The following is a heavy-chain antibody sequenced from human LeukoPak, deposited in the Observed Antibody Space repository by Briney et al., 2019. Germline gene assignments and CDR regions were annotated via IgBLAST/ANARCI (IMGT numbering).Heavy chain of an antibody. CDR2: LYYSGST. D-gene: IGHD3-3*01. J-gene: IGHJ5*02. CDR3: ARGFLEWLPNSWFDP. CDR1: GGSISSHS. Sequence: SETLSLTCSVSGGSISSHSWNWIRQPPGKGVEWIGYLYYSGSTNYNPSLKSRVTISGDTSRNQFSLKLSSVTAADTAVYYCARGFLEWLPNSWFDPWGQGTPVTVSS. V-gene: IGHV4-59*11.